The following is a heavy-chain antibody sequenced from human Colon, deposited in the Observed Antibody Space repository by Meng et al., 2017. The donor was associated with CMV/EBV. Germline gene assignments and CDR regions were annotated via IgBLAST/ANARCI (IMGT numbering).Heavy chain of an antibody. V-gene: IGHV3-30*02. J-gene: IGHJ4*02. Sequence: GGSLRLSCAASGFTFTYYGIHWVRQAPGKGLEWVSFIGYDGSGKSYADPVKGRFTISRDNSENTVSLQMNNLRAEDTAVYYCAKDQTLTIFGVVTHYFDYWGQGTLVTVSS. CDR1: GFTFTYYG. D-gene: IGHD3-3*01. CDR2: IGYDGSGK. CDR3: AKDQTLTIFGVVTHYFDY.